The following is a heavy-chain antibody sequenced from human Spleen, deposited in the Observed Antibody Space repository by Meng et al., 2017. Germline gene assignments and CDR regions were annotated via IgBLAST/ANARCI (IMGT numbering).Heavy chain of an antibody. CDR3: ATLGEYGDYNWFDP. CDR1: GGSISSSSYY. D-gene: IGHD4-17*01. V-gene: IGHV4-39*07. J-gene: IGHJ5*02. Sequence: SETLSLTCTVSGGSISSSSYYWGWIRQPPGKGLEWIGSIYYSGSTYYNPSLKSRVTISVDTSKNQFSLKLSSVTAADTAVYYCATLGEYGDYNWFDPWGQGTLVTVSS. CDR2: IYYSGST.